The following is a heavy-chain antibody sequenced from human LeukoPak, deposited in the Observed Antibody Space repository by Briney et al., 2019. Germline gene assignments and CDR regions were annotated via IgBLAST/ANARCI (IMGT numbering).Heavy chain of an antibody. J-gene: IGHJ4*02. CDR3: ARPSVLGPNTDY. D-gene: IGHD4/OR15-4a*01. Sequence: PGRSLRLSCAASGFTFDDYAVHWVRQAPGKGLEWVSGISWNSGSIGYADSVKGRFTISRDNAKKSLFLQMNSLRADDTAVYYCARPSVLGPNTDYWGQGTLVTVSS. CDR2: ISWNSGSI. CDR1: GFTFDDYA. V-gene: IGHV3-9*01.